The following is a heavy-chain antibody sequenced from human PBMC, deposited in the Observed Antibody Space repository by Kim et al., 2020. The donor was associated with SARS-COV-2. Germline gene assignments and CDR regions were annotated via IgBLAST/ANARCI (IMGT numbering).Heavy chain of an antibody. Sequence: ANPGKGRFTISRDNSKNTQYLQMNSLRAEDTAVYYCARVEMATLGDAFDIWGQGTMVTVSS. J-gene: IGHJ3*02. CDR3: ARVEMATLGDAFDI. V-gene: IGHV3-53*01. D-gene: IGHD5-12*01.